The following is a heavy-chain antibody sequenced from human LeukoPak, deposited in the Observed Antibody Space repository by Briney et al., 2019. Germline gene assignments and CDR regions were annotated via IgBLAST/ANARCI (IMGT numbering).Heavy chain of an antibody. CDR1: GFTFTSSA. J-gene: IGHJ4*02. D-gene: IGHD3-3*01. V-gene: IGHV1-58*02. CDR3: AASGSGYYLGSSAFDY. Sequence: SVKVSCKASGFTFTSSAMQWVRQARGQRLEWIGWIVVGSGNTNYAQKFQERVTTTRDMSTSTAYMELSSLRSEDTAVYYCAASGSGYYLGSSAFDYWGREPWSPSPQ. CDR2: IVVGSGNT.